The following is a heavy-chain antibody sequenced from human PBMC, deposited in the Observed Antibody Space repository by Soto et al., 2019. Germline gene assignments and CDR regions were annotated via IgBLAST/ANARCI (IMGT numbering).Heavy chain of an antibody. D-gene: IGHD2-2*01. Sequence: ESGGGLVQPGGSLRLSCAASGFTFSNHWMTWVRQAPGKGLEWVANIKQDGSEKYYVDSVKGRFTLSRDNATNSLYLQMNSLRAEDTAVYYCARDSAYCRSTSCYLSYYYYMDVWGKGTTVTVSS. CDR2: IKQDGSEK. J-gene: IGHJ6*03. CDR3: ARDSAYCRSTSCYLSYYYYMDV. V-gene: IGHV3-7*01. CDR1: GFTFSNHW.